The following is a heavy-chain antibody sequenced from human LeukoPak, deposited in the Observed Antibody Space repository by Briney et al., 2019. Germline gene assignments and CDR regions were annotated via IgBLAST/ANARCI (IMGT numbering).Heavy chain of an antibody. D-gene: IGHD4-17*01. CDR2: IKGDGSST. J-gene: IGHJ4*02. CDR1: GFTFSTYW. CDR3: ARASTTVPNLLDH. Sequence: GGSLRLSCAASGFTFSTYWMRWVRQAPGKGLVWVARIKGDGSSTIYADSVKGRFTISRDNSKNTLYLQTSSLRAEDTAVYYCARASTTVPNLLDHWGRGTLVTVSS. V-gene: IGHV3-74*01.